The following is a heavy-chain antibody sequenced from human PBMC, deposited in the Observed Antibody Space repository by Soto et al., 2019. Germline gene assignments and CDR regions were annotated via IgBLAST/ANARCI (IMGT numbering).Heavy chain of an antibody. CDR1: GFTFDAYA. V-gene: IGHV3-9*01. J-gene: IGHJ4*02. Sequence: EVQLVESGGGLVQPGRSLRLSCAASGFTFDAYAMHWVRQAPGKGLEWVSGISWNSGSIGYADSVKGRFTISRDNAKNSLDLQMNSLRAEDTALYYCAKDVYGDYWGQGTLVTVSS. CDR3: AKDVYGDY. D-gene: IGHD1-20*01. CDR2: ISWNSGSI.